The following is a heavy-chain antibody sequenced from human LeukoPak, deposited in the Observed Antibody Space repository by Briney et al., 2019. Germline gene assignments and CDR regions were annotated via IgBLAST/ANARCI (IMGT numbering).Heavy chain of an antibody. CDR1: GFTLSSNY. V-gene: IGHV3-66*02. CDR2: IYSGGST. Sequence: GGSLSLSCAASGFTLSSNYMSWVRQAPGKGLEWVSVIYSGGSTYYADSVKGRFTISRDNSKNTLYLQMNSLRAEDTAVYYCARDRSGSTYYYYGMDVWGQGTTVTVSS. D-gene: IGHD1-26*01. J-gene: IGHJ6*02. CDR3: ARDRSGSTYYYYGMDV.